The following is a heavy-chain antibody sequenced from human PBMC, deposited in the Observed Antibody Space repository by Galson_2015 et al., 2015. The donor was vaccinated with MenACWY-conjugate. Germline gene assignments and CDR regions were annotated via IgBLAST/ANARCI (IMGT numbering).Heavy chain of an antibody. Sequence: SVKVSCKASGYTFTSYGINWVRQAPGQGLEWMGWISAYNGNTNFAQKLQGRVTLTTDTSTTTAYMELRSLTSDDTAVYYCARGMYYYDSRSGFEISGQGTMVTVSS. CDR1: GYTFTSYG. CDR3: ARGMYYYDSRSGFEI. V-gene: IGHV1-18*01. D-gene: IGHD3-22*01. J-gene: IGHJ3*02. CDR2: ISAYNGNT.